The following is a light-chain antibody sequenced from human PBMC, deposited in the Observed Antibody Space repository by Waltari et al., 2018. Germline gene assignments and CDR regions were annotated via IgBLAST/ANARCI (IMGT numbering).Light chain of an antibody. CDR1: QSVRTN. CDR2: GAS. Sequence: LLTPSPASLSVSTGDTVILSCRASQSVRTNLVWYQQKAGQAPSTLIYGASTRASGVPSRFSGSGSETDFTLIISSLQSEDAAVYYCQQYYVWPPITFGGGTKLEI. V-gene: IGKV3-15*01. CDR3: QQYYVWPPIT. J-gene: IGKJ4*01.